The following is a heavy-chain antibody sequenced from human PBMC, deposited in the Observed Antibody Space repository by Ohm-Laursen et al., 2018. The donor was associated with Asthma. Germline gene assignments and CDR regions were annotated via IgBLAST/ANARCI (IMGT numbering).Heavy chain of an antibody. J-gene: IGHJ4*02. CDR3: ARDHSSGYSFSFDY. CDR1: GYTFTSYG. CDR2: IIPIFDIP. D-gene: IGHD3-22*01. V-gene: IGHV1-69*10. Sequence: SVKVSCKASGYTFTSYGINWVRQAPGQGLEWVGAIIPIFDIPNYAEKFQGRVTITADKSTSTAYMELSSLRSEDTAVYYCARDHSSGYSFSFDYWGQGTLVTVSS.